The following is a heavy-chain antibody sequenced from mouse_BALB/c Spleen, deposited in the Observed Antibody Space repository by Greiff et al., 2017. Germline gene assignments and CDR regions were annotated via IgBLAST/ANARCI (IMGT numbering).Heavy chain of an antibody. CDR2: ISSGGGST. J-gene: IGHJ4*01. CDR1: GFAFSSYD. CDR3: ARSYRYDAVYAMDY. D-gene: IGHD2-14*01. V-gene: IGHV5-12-1*01. Sequence: EVKLVESGGGLVKPGGSLKLSCAASGFAFSSYDMSWVRQTPEKRLEWVAYISSGGGSTYYPDTVKGRFTISRDNAKNTLYLQMSSLKSEDTAMYYCARSYRYDAVYAMDYWGQGTSVTVSS.